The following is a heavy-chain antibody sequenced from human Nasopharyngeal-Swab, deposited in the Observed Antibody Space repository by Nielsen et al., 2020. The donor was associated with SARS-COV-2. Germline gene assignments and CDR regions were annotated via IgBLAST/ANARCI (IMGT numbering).Heavy chain of an antibody. CDR3: ARDGDYGPAAFDI. J-gene: IGHJ3*02. CDR2: ISYDGSNK. Sequence: GESLKISCAASGFTFSSYAMHWVRQAPGKGLEWVAVISYDGSNKYYADSVKGRFTISRDNSKNTLYLQMNSLRAEDTAVYYCARDGDYGPAAFDIWGQGTMVTVSS. V-gene: IGHV3-30-3*01. CDR1: GFTFSSYA. D-gene: IGHD4-17*01.